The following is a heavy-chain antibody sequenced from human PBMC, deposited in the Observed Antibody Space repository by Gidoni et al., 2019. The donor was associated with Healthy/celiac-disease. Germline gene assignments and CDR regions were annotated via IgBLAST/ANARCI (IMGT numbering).Heavy chain of an antibody. CDR2: IYTSGST. Sequence: QVQLQESGPGLVQPSETLSLTCTVSGRSIISYYWSWIRQPAGKGLEWIGRIYTSGSTNYNPSRKSRVTMSVDTSKNQFSLKLSSVTAADTAVYYCARSPSIAARYFDYWGQGTLVTVSS. CDR1: GRSIISYY. D-gene: IGHD6-6*01. J-gene: IGHJ4*02. V-gene: IGHV4-4*07. CDR3: ARSPSIAARYFDY.